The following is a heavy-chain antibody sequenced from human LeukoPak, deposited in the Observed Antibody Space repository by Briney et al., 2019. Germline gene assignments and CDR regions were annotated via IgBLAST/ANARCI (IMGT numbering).Heavy chain of an antibody. CDR3: ATRYGSGTYPRYYFDS. V-gene: IGHV4-39*01. J-gene: IGHJ4*02. CDR2: IYSSGSS. D-gene: IGHD3-10*01. Sequence: SETLSLTCTVSGGSISSSSYHWGWIRQPPGKGLEWIGTIYSSGSSYYNPSLKNRLTISVDTSRNQFSLKLSSVTASDTAVYYCATRYGSGTYPRYYFDSWGQGTLVTVSS. CDR1: GGSISSSSYH.